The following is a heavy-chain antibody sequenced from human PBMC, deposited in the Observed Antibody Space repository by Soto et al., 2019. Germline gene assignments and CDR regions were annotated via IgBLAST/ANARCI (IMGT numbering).Heavy chain of an antibody. V-gene: IGHV4-59*01. CDR3: ARGSDSSSWYFDY. Sequence: SETLSLTCTVSGGSISSYYWSWIRQPPGMGLEWIGYIYYSGSTNYNPSLKSRVTISVDTSKNQFSLKLSSVTAADTAVYYCARGSDSSSWYFDYWGQGTLVTVSS. CDR2: IYYSGST. J-gene: IGHJ4*02. CDR1: GGSISSYY. D-gene: IGHD6-13*01.